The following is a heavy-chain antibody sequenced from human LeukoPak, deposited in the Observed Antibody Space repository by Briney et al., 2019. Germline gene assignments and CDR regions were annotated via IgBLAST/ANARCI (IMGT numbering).Heavy chain of an antibody. CDR2: IGTAGDT. Sequence: AGGSLRLSCAASGFTFSSYDMHWVRQATGKGLEWVSAIGTAGDTYYPGSVKGRFTISRENAKNSLYLQMNSLRAGDTAVYYCARGDLAYCGGDCYGMDVWGQGTTVTVSS. J-gene: IGHJ6*02. CDR1: GFTFSSYD. CDR3: ARGDLAYCGGDCYGMDV. V-gene: IGHV3-13*01. D-gene: IGHD2-21*01.